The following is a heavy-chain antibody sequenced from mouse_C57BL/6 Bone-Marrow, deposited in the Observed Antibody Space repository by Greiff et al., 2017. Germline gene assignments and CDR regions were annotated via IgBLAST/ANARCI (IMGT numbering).Heavy chain of an antibody. CDR1: GYTFTDYE. Sequence: VQLQESGAELVRPGASVTLSCKASGYTFTDYEMHWVKQTPVHGLEWIGAIDPETGGTAYNQKFKGKAILTADKSSSTAYMELRSLTSEDSAVYYCTRGLFDYWGQGTTLTVSS. V-gene: IGHV1-15*01. CDR3: TRGLFDY. CDR2: IDPETGGT. J-gene: IGHJ2*01.